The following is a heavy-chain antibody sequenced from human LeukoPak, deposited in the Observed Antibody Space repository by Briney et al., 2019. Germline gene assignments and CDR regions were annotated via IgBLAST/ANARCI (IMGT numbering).Heavy chain of an antibody. CDR2: ISYDGSNK. CDR1: GFTFSSYG. V-gene: IGHV3-30*18. J-gene: IGHJ1*01. Sequence: GGSLRLSCAASGFTFSSYGMHWVRQAPGKGLEWVAVISYDGSNKYYADSVKGRFTISRDKSKNTLYLQMNSLRAEDTAVYYCAKDLFRSTGGGYFQHWGQGTLVTVSS. CDR3: AKDLFRSTGGGYFQH. D-gene: IGHD2-2*01.